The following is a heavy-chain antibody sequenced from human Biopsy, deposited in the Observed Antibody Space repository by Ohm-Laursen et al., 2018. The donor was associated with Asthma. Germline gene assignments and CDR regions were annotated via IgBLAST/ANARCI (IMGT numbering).Heavy chain of an antibody. Sequence: ASVKVSCKASGCNFISFAIHWVRQAPGQRLEWMGWGNTGNGDTKYSQKFQGRVTITRDTSASTAYMELRSLRSEDTATYYCARTYYDFLTGQVKDVFGVWGQGTMATVSS. CDR2: GNTGNGDT. D-gene: IGHD3-9*01. V-gene: IGHV1-3*04. CDR3: ARTYYDFLTGQVKDVFGV. CDR1: GCNFISFA. J-gene: IGHJ3*01.